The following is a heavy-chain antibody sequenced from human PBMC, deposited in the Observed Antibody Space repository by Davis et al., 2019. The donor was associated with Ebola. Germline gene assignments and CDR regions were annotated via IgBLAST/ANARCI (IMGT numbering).Heavy chain of an antibody. CDR2: ISSSSSYT. Sequence: GESLKISCAASGFTFSDYYMSWIRQAPGKGLEWVSYISSSSSYTNYADSVKGRFTISRDNAKNSLYLQMNSLRAEDTAVYYCARSVWFGELLSYGMDVWGKGTTVTVSS. CDR1: GFTFSDYY. D-gene: IGHD3-10*01. J-gene: IGHJ6*04. CDR3: ARSVWFGELLSYGMDV. V-gene: IGHV3-11*06.